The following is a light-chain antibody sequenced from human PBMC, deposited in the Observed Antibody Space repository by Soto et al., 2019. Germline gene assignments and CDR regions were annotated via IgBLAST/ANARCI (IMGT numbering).Light chain of an antibody. V-gene: IGKV3-15*01. J-gene: IGKJ2*01. Sequence: EIVMTQYPATLSVSPGERATLSCRASQNVRTNLAWYQQKPVQSPRLLIYGASTRATGIPARFSGSGSGTEFTLSISRLQSEDFAVYYCQQYSNWPPMYTFGQGTKLEIK. CDR1: QNVRTN. CDR2: GAS. CDR3: QQYSNWPPMYT.